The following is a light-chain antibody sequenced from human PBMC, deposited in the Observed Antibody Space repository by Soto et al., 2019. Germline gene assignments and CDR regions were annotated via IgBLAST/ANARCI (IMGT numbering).Light chain of an antibody. CDR1: QSVNSN. CDR2: GIS. Sequence: EVVLAQSPAILSVSPGESATLSCRASQSVNSNYLAWYQQHPGQPPRLLIYGISTMATGIPARFSGSGSGTECTLTISSLQSEDFAIYYCQQYNNWPPITFGQGTRLEIK. CDR3: QQYNNWPPIT. J-gene: IGKJ5*01. V-gene: IGKV3-15*01.